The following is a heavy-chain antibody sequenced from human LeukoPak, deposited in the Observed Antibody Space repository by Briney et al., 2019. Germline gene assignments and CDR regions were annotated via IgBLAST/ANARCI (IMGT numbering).Heavy chain of an antibody. CDR2: IIPIFGTA. V-gene: IGHV1-69*06. J-gene: IGHJ3*02. CDR1: GGTFSSYA. D-gene: IGHD3-22*01. Sequence: SVKVSCKASGGTFSSYAISWVRQAPGQGLEWMGGIIPIFGTANYAQKFQGRVTITADKSTSAAYMELSSLRSEDTAVYYCAKDLHITMIVVVIEAFDIWGQGTMVTVSS. CDR3: AKDLHITMIVVVIEAFDI.